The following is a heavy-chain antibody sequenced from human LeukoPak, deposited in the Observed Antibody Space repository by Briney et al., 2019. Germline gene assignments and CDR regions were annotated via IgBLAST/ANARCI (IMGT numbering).Heavy chain of an antibody. CDR3: ARGYPGYSYGNEYYFDY. Sequence: GGSLRLSCAASGFIVSSNYMSWVRQAPGKGLEWVSVIYSGGSTYYADSVKGRFTISRDNSKNTLYLQMNSLRAEDTAVYYCARGYPGYSYGNEYYFDYWGQGTLVTVSS. CDR2: IYSGGST. V-gene: IGHV3-53*01. D-gene: IGHD5-18*01. CDR1: GFIVSSNY. J-gene: IGHJ4*02.